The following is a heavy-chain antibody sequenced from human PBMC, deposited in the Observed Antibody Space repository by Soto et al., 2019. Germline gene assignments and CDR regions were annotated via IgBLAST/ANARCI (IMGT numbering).Heavy chain of an antibody. CDR2: IGTAGDT. J-gene: IGHJ6*02. CDR3: ARGPYSSSWYYYYGMDV. V-gene: IGHV3-13*01. Sequence: GGSLRLSCAASGFTFSSYDMHWVRQATGKGLEWVSAIGTAGDTYYPGSVKGRFTISRENAKNSLYLQMNSLRAEDTAVYYCARGPYSSSWYYYYGMDVWGQGTTVTVSS. CDR1: GFTFSSYD. D-gene: IGHD6-13*01.